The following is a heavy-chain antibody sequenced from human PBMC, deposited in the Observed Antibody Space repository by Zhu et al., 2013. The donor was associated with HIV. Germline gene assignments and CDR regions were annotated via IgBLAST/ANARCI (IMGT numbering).Heavy chain of an antibody. CDR1: GGSISSDNW. D-gene: IGHD2-15*01. CDR3: ARVVIFFGGYDY. Sequence: QVQLQESGPGLVKPSGTLSLTCAVSGGSISSDNWWSWVRQPPGKGLEWIGEISHSGSTSYNPSLKSRLTISIDKSKNQFSLNLSSVTAADTAVYYCARVVIFFGGYDYWGQGALVAVSS. CDR2: ISHSGST. V-gene: IGHV4-4*02. J-gene: IGHJ4*02.